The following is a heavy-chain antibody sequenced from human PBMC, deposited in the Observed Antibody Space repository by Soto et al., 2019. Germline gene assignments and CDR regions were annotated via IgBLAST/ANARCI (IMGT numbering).Heavy chain of an antibody. V-gene: IGHV3-48*02. D-gene: IGHD3-9*01. CDR1: GFTFSSYS. CDR2: ISSSSSTI. J-gene: IGHJ3*02. CDR3: ARELTDYLTGYYRDAFDI. Sequence: GGSLRLSCAASGFTFSSYSMNWVRQAPGKGLEWVSYISSSSSTIYYADSVKGRFTISRDNAKNSLYLQMNSLRDEDTAVYYCARELTDYLTGYYRDAFDIWGQGTMVTVSS.